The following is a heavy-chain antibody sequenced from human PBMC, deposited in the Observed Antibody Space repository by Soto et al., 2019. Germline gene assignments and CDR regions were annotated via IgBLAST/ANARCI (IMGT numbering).Heavy chain of an antibody. J-gene: IGHJ6*02. CDR3: ARDPWMATITHYYYGMDV. V-gene: IGHV1-18*01. CDR1: GYTFTSYG. Sequence: ASVKVSCKASGYTFTSYGISWVRQAPGQGLEWMGWIGAYNGNTNYAQKLQGRVTMTTDTSTSTAYMELRSLRSDDTAVYYCARDPWMATITHYYYGMDVWGQGTTVTVSS. CDR2: IGAYNGNT. D-gene: IGHD5-12*01.